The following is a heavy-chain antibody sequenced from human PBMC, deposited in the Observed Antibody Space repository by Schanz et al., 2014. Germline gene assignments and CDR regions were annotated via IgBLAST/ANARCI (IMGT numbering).Heavy chain of an antibody. Sequence: EVQLVESGGDFVQPGGSLRLSCEVSGFTFSDYSMTWVRQPPGKGLEWVSYISGNSIFTYNAKSVRGRFTISRDNAKNSLYLQMNSLRAEDTAVYYCARPLGPNYYYYGLDVWGQGTTVTVSS. CDR1: GFTFSDYS. J-gene: IGHJ6*02. CDR3: ARPLGPNYYYYGLDV. CDR2: ISGNSIFT. V-gene: IGHV3-48*01.